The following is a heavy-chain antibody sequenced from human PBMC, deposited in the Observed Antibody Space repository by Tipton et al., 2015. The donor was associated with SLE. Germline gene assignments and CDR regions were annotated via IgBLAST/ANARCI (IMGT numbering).Heavy chain of an antibody. CDR3: TRSNYGNWFDP. CDR2: TRGNVNSYTT. CDR1: GLTFSDHY. Sequence: QLVQSGGGLVQPGGSLRLSCAASGLTFSDHYMDWVRQAPGKGLEWIGRTRGNVNSYTTEYAASVKGRFTISRDDSKNSLYLQMNSLKTEDTAIYYCTRSNYGNWFDPWGQGTLVTVSS. V-gene: IGHV3-72*01. J-gene: IGHJ5*02. D-gene: IGHD4-11*01.